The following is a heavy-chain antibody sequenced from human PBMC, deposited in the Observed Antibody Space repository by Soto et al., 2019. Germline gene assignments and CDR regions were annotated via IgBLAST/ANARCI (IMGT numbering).Heavy chain of an antibody. Sequence: SETLSLTCTVSGDSVSIRSYYLTWVRQPPGKGLEWIGYIDYSGNTNYDPSLQSRVTMSLDTSKNQFSLKLTSVTAADTAFYYCARDIRGYSRAFDYWGQGIMVTVSS. CDR2: IDYSGNT. CDR1: GDSVSIRSYY. V-gene: IGHV4-61*01. D-gene: IGHD5-18*01. CDR3: ARDIRGYSRAFDY. J-gene: IGHJ4*02.